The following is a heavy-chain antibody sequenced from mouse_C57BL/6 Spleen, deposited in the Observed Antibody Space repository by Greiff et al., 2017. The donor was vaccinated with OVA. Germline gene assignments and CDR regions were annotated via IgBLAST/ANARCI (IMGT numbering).Heavy chain of an antibody. CDR3: TRGGTTVVEDFDV. V-gene: IGHV5-9-1*02. D-gene: IGHD1-1*01. Sequence: EVKLVESGEGLVKPGGSLKLSCAASGFTFSSYAMSWVRQTPEKRLEWVAYISRGGDYIYYADTVKGRFTMSRDNARNTLYLQLSSLKSEDTAVYYCTRGGTTVVEDFDVWGTGTTVTVSS. J-gene: IGHJ1*03. CDR2: ISRGGDYI. CDR1: GFTFSSYA.